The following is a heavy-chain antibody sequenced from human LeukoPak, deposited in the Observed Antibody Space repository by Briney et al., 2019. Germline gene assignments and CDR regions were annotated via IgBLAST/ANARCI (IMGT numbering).Heavy chain of an antibody. J-gene: IGHJ4*02. V-gene: IGHV1-24*01. CDR1: GYTLTELS. D-gene: IGHD5-18*01. CDR2: FDPEDGET. Sequence: GASVKVSCKVSGYTLTELSMHWVRQAPGKGLEWMGGFDPEDGETIYAQKLQGRVTMTTDTSTSTAYMELRSLRSDDTAVYYCARDVVDTAPFDYWGQGTLVTVSS. CDR3: ARDVVDTAPFDY.